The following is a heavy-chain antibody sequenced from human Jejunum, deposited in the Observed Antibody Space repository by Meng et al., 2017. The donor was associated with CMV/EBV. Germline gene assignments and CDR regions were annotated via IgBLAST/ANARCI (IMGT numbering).Heavy chain of an antibody. CDR2: IIAVLRTP. D-gene: IGHD2-8*01. V-gene: IGHV1-69*12. CDR1: GCVFNHYA. Sequence: QVRLLQCGAEVKSPGFSWSLSCKSSGCVFNHYALTWVRQAPGQGLEWMGGIIAVLRTPNYAPKFQGRLTITADASTDTTYMELSSLTSEDTAVYFCARGFTNGWQPFDFWGQGTLVTVSS. CDR3: ARGFTNGWQPFDF. J-gene: IGHJ4*02.